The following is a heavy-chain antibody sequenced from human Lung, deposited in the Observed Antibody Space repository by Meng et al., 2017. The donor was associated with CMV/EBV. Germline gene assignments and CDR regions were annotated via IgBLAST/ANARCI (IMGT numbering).Heavy chain of an antibody. D-gene: IGHD6-19*01. CDR2: MNPNRGTT. V-gene: IGHV1-8*01. CDR1: GYTFTSYD. CDR3: ATGVADFEY. J-gene: IGHJ4*02. Sequence: VQRVQAGAGGRKPGASVKVACKASGYTFTSYDRNWVRQGTGQGLEWMGWMNPNRGTTGYAQKFQGRVTMTRNISKSTAYMDLSSLRSEDTAVYYCATGVADFEYWGQRTLVTVSS.